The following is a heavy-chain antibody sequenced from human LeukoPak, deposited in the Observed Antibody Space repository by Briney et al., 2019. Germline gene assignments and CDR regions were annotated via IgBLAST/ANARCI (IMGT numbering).Heavy chain of an antibody. V-gene: IGHV3-23*01. CDR1: GFTFSSYA. CDR3: GKGQLDYVVGVGCLHGH. J-gene: IGHJ4*02. Sequence: GGSLRLSCAASGFTFSSYAMSWVRQAPGKGLEWVSAISGSGGSTYYADSVKGRFTISRDNSKNTLYLQMNSLRAADTAVYYCGKGQLDYVVGVGCLHGHWGQGTLVTVFS. CDR2: ISGSGGST. D-gene: IGHD1-1*01.